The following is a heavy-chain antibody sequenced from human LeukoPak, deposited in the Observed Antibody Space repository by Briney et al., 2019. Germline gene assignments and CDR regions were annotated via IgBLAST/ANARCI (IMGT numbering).Heavy chain of an antibody. Sequence: GGSLRLSCAASGFTFSSYGMHWVCQAPGKGLEWVAFIRYDGSNKYYADSVKGRFTISRDNSKNTLYLHVNSLRAEDTAVYYCAKGRGWEASYYYYYMDVWGKGTTVTISS. CDR1: GFTFSSYG. CDR2: IRYDGSNK. D-gene: IGHD1-26*01. V-gene: IGHV3-30*02. J-gene: IGHJ6*03. CDR3: AKGRGWEASYYYYYMDV.